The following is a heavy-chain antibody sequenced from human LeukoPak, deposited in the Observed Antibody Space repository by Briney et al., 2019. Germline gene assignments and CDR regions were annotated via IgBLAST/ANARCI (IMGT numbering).Heavy chain of an antibody. CDR2: INTNTGNP. CDR3: AREADIAVADDSWDY. J-gene: IGHJ4*02. Sequence: ASVTVSCTASGYTFTSYAMNWVRQAPGQGLEWMGWINTNTGNPTYAQGFTGRFVFYLDTSVSTAYLQISSLKAKDTAVYYCAREADIAVADDSWDYWGQGTLVTVSS. D-gene: IGHD6-19*01. V-gene: IGHV7-4-1*02. CDR1: GYTFTSYA.